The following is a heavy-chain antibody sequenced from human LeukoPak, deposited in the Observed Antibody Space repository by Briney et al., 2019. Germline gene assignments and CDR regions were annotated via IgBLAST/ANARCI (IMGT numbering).Heavy chain of an antibody. CDR1: GFTFSSYA. V-gene: IGHV3-30*04. J-gene: IGHJ6*02. Sequence: GGSLRLPCAASGFTFSSYAMHWVRQAPGKGLEWVAVISYDGSNKYYADSVKGRFTISRDNSKNTLYLQMNSLRAEDTAVYYCARDIHITTVTTPSSYYYGMDVWGQGTTVTVSS. CDR3: ARDIHITTVTTPSSYYYGMDV. CDR2: ISYDGSNK. D-gene: IGHD4-17*01.